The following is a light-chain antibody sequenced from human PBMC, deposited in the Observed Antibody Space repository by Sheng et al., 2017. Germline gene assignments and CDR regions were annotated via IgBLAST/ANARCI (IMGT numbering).Light chain of an antibody. Sequence: DIQMTQSPSSLSASVGDRVTITCRASQSISSYLNWYQQKPGKAPKLLIYAASSLQSGVPSRFSGSGSGTEFTLTISSLQPDDFATYYCQQHNSYSFTFGPGTKVDIK. CDR1: QSISSY. CDR3: QQHNSYSFT. V-gene: IGKV1-39*01. CDR2: AAS. J-gene: IGKJ3*01.